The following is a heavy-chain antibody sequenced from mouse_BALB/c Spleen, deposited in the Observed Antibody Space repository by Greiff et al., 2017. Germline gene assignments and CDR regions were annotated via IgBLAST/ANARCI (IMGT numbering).Heavy chain of an antibody. Sequence: QVHVKQSGAELVKPGASVKLSCKASGYTFTSYYMYWVKQRPGQGLEWIGEINPSNGGTNFNEKFKSKATLTVDKSSSTAYMQPSSLTSEDSAVYYCTREGTTVVATDYAMDYWGQGTSVTVSS. V-gene: IGHV1S81*02. CDR1: GYTFTSYY. D-gene: IGHD1-1*01. J-gene: IGHJ4*01. CDR3: TREGTTVVATDYAMDY. CDR2: INPSNGGT.